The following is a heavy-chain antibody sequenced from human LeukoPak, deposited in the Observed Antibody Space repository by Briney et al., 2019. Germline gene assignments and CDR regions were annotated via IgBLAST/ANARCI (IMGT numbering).Heavy chain of an antibody. D-gene: IGHD1-20*01. CDR1: GFTFSSYG. CDR2: IRYDGSNK. V-gene: IGHV3-30*02. CDR3: ARLITGTTGERGYYYYYMDV. Sequence: GGSLRLSCAASGFTFSSYGMHWVRQAPGKGLEWVAFIRYDGSNKYYADSVKGRFTISRDNSKNTLYLQMNSLRAEDTAVYYCARLITGTTGERGYYYYYMDVWGKGTTVTISS. J-gene: IGHJ6*03.